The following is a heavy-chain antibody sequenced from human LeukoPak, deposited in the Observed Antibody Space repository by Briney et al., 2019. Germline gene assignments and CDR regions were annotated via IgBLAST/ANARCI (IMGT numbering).Heavy chain of an antibody. D-gene: IGHD3-22*01. CDR1: GYTFTSYD. CDR2: MNPNSGNT. Sequence: ASVKVSCKASGYTFTSYDINWVRQATGQGVEWMGWMNPNSGNTGYAQKFQGRVTMTRNTSISTAYMELSSLRSEDTAVYYCARWSEYYDSSGRYDYWGQGTLVTVSS. V-gene: IGHV1-8*01. CDR3: ARWSEYYDSSGRYDY. J-gene: IGHJ4*02.